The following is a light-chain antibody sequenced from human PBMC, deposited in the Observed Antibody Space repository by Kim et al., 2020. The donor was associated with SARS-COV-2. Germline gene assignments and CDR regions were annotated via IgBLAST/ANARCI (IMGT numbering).Light chain of an antibody. CDR3: QKYNSAPIT. J-gene: IGKJ5*01. V-gene: IGKV1-27*01. CDR2: AAS. CDR1: QGISNY. Sequence: DIQMTQSPSSLSASVGDRVTITCRASQGISNYLAWYQQRPGKVPKLLIYAASTLHSGVPSRFSGSGSETDFTLTINSLQPEDVATYYRQKYNSAPITFGQGTRLEIK.